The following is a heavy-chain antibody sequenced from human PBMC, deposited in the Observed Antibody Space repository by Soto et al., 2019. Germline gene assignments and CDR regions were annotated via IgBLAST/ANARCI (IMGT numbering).Heavy chain of an antibody. Sequence: GGSLRLSCAASGFTFSSYGMHWVRQAPGKGLEWVAVIWYDGSNKYYADSVKGRFTISRDNSKNTLYLQMNSLRAEDTAVYYCASSHSSSPDYYFDYWGQGTLVTVSS. V-gene: IGHV3-33*01. J-gene: IGHJ4*02. D-gene: IGHD6-13*01. CDR2: IWYDGSNK. CDR1: GFTFSSYG. CDR3: ASSHSSSPDYYFDY.